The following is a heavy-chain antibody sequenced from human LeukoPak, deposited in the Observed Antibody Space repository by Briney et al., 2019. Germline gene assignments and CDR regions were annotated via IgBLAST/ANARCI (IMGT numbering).Heavy chain of an antibody. V-gene: IGHV3-7*03. D-gene: IGHD5-18*01. CDR1: GFSFSSYW. J-gene: IGHJ4*02. Sequence: PGGSLRLSCAASGFSFSSYWMNWVRQAPGKGLEWVANIKQDGSEKYYVDSVKGRFTISRDNAKNSLYLQMNSLRAEDTAVYYCASGGYSFIYWGQGTPVTVSS. CDR2: IKQDGSEK. CDR3: ASGGYSFIY.